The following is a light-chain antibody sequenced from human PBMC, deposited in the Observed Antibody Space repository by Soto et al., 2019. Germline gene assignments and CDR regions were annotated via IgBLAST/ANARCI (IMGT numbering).Light chain of an antibody. Sequence: IVLTQSPGTLSLSPGERATLSCRASQSVASSYLAWYQQKPGQAPRLLISGASSRATGIPDRFSGSVSGTDFTLTIRRLEPEDFAVYYCQLYGSSPPLTFGAGTKVEI. CDR1: QSVASSY. CDR2: GAS. CDR3: QLYGSSPPLT. J-gene: IGKJ4*01. V-gene: IGKV3-20*01.